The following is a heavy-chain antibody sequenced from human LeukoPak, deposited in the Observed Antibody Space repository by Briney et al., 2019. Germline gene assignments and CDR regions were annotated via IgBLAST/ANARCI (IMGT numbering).Heavy chain of an antibody. CDR3: ARLGSPGSHDY. D-gene: IGHD1-26*01. Sequence: GASVKVSCKASGYTFTSYAMHWVRQAPGQRLEWMGWINAGSGNTKYSQKFQGRVTITRDTSASTAYMELSSLRSEDTAVYYCARLGSPGSHDYWGQGTLVTVSS. J-gene: IGHJ4*02. CDR1: GYTFTSYA. V-gene: IGHV1-3*01. CDR2: INAGSGNT.